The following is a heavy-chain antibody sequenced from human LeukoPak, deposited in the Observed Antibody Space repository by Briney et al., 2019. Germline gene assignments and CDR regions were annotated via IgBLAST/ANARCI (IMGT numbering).Heavy chain of an antibody. Sequence: GGSLRLSCEASGFTFSRYWLTWVRQAPGKGLEWVATVNPDGREKYYVDSVKGRFTISRDNAKNSLYLQMNSLRDEDTAVYYCARDGFVWASGIDYGWFDCWGQGTLVTVSS. V-gene: IGHV3-7*05. CDR3: ARDGFVWASGIDYGWFDC. CDR2: VNPDGREK. D-gene: IGHD4-17*01. J-gene: IGHJ4*02. CDR1: GFTFSRYW.